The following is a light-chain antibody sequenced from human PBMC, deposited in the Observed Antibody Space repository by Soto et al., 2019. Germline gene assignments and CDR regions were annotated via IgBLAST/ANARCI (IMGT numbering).Light chain of an antibody. V-gene: IGKV3-15*01. J-gene: IGKJ1*01. Sequence: ATYMYPGEKATLPCRASQRLVGNLAWFQHKPGQAPRLLLYEASTRATGVPARFSGSGSRTDFTLTLCSLHAVDFRVCCSQRYANLPSTFHQGTEVDVK. CDR2: EAS. CDR3: QRYANLPST. CDR1: QRLVGN.